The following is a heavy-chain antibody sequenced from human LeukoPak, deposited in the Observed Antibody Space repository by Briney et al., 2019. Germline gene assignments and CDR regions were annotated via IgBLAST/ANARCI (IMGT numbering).Heavy chain of an antibody. CDR1: GGTFSNYA. J-gene: IGHJ4*02. CDR2: IIPIFGTA. V-gene: IGHV1-69*15. D-gene: IGHD4-11*01. CDR3: ARAESNYGSVSFDY. Sequence: SVKVSCKASGGTFSNYAISWVRQAPGQGLEWMGRIIPIFGTANYAQKFQGRVTITAGESTSTAYMELSSLRSEDTAVYYCARAESNYGSVSFDYWGQGTLVTVSS.